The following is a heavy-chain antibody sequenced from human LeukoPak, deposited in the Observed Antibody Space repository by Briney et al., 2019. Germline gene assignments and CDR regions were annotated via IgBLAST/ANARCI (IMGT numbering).Heavy chain of an antibody. V-gene: IGHV1-18*01. CDR3: ARVYGSSGFQFDP. D-gene: IGHD3-22*01. CDR1: GYTFTNYG. Sequence: AASVKVSCKASGYTFTNYGITWVRQAPGQGLEWMGWIRAYSGNTNYAQKLQGRVTMTTDTSTSTAYMELRRLRSDDTAVYYCARVYGSSGFQFDPWGQGTLVTVSS. CDR2: IRAYSGNT. J-gene: IGHJ5*02.